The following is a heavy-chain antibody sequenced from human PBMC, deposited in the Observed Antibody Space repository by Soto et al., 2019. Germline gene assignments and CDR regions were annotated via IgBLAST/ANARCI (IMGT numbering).Heavy chain of an antibody. J-gene: IGHJ5*02. D-gene: IGHD3-10*01. CDR3: AGRLSGSGSYPGGNWFDP. Sequence: SETLSLTCAVYGGSFSGYYWSWIRQPPGKGLEWIGEINHSGSTNYNPSLKSRVTISVDTSKNQFSLKLSSVTAADTAVYYCAGRLSGSGSYPGGNWFDPWGQGTLVTVSS. CDR1: GGSFSGYY. V-gene: IGHV4-34*01. CDR2: INHSGST.